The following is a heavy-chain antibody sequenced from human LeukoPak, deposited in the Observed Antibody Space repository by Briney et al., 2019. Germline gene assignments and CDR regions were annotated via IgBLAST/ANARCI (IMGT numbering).Heavy chain of an antibody. V-gene: IGHV3-23*01. CDR2: ISGSGGST. CDR1: GFTFSSYE. D-gene: IGHD2-21*01. J-gene: IGHJ3*02. CDR3: AKQGRSYSAFDI. Sequence: GGSLRLSCAASGFTFSSYEMNWVRQAPGKGLEWVSAISGSGGSTYYADSVKGRFTISRDNSKNTLYLQMNSLRAEDTAVYYCAKQGRSYSAFDIWGQGTMVTVSS.